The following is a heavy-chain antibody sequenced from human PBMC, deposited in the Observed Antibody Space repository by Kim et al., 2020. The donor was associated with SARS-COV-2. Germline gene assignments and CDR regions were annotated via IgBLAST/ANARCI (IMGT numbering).Heavy chain of an antibody. CDR2: VNAANDQT. CDR3: VRDMNPTVYDY. V-gene: IGHV1-3*01. D-gene: IGHD4-4*01. Sequence: ASVKVSCKASGYTFKTYPIHWLRQAPGQTLEWMGWVNAANDQTKDSQKFQGRITISRDTSANTAYMELRSLTTKDTAFYYCVRDMNPTVYDYWGQGTLVT. CDR1: GYTFKTYP. J-gene: IGHJ4*02.